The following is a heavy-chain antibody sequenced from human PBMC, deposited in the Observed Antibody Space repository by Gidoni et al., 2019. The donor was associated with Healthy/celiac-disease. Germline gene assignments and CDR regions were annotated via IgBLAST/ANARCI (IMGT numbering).Heavy chain of an antibody. V-gene: IGHV3-30*18. CDR2: ISYDGSNK. Sequence: QVQLVESGGGVVQPGRSLRLSCAASGFTFSSYGMHWVRQAPGKGLEWVAVISYDGSNKYYADSVKGRFTISRDNSKNTLYLQMNSLRAEDTAVYYCAKDGGRIFGALPLYWGQGTLVTVSS. CDR3: AKDGGRIFGALPLY. D-gene: IGHD3-3*01. CDR1: GFTFSSYG. J-gene: IGHJ4*02.